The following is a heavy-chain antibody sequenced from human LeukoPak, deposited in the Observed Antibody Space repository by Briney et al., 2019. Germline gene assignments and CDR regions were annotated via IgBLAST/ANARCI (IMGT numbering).Heavy chain of an antibody. J-gene: IGHJ4*02. D-gene: IGHD2-15*01. CDR3: ARGPGGCTGGSCYYDH. V-gene: IGHV1-18*01. Sequence: ASVKVSCKASGYTFTTYDISWVRQAPGQELEWMGWINTPTANTNYTHNTQDRVTVTTDTSTSTAYMELRSMRSDDTAVYYCARGPGGCTGGSCYYDHWGQGTLVTVSS. CDR2: INTPTANT. CDR1: GYTFTTYD.